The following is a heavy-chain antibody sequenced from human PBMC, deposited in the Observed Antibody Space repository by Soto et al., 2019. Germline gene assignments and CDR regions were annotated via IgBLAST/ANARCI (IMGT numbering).Heavy chain of an antibody. J-gene: IGHJ4*02. CDR2: ISGSGGST. CDR3: AKDRPGTQTPKSPLDY. Sequence: GGSLRLSCAASGFTFSSYAMSWVRQAPGKGLEWVSAISGSGGSTYYADSVKGWFTISRDNSKNTLYLQMNSLRAEDTAVYYCAKDRPGTQTPKSPLDYWGQGTLVTVSS. D-gene: IGHD1-1*01. CDR1: GFTFSSYA. V-gene: IGHV3-23*01.